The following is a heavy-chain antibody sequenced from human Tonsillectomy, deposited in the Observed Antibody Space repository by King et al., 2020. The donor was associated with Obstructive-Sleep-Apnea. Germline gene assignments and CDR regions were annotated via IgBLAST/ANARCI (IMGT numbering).Heavy chain of an antibody. V-gene: IGHV4-59*01. CDR3: ARQFAMNYYIDS. CDR1: GDSISTYF. D-gene: IGHD3-10*01. CDR2: VFHTGST. Sequence: QLQESGPGLVKPSETLSLTCTVSGDSISTYFWSWIQQPPGKGLEWIGYVFHTGSTSYNPSLKSRVTISVDTSKNQFSLKLSSVTAADTAVYFCARQFAMNYYIDSWGQGSLVTVSS. J-gene: IGHJ4*02.